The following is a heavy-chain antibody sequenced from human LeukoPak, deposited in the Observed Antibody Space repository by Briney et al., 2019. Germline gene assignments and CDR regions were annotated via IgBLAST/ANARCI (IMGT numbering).Heavy chain of an antibody. J-gene: IGHJ4*02. D-gene: IGHD3-22*01. CDR3: AREVPYYYDSSALGY. V-gene: IGHV1-2*04. Sequence: ASVKVSCKASGYTFTSYYMHWVRQAPGQGLEWMGWINPNSGGTNYAQKFQGWVTMTRDTSISTAYMELSRLRSDDTAVYYCAREVPYYYDSSALGYWGQGTLVTVSS. CDR2: INPNSGGT. CDR1: GYTFTSYY.